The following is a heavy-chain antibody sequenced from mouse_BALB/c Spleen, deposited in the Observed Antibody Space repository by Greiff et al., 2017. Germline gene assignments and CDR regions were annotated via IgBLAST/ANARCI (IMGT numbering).Heavy chain of an antibody. D-gene: IGHD2-14*01. CDR3: ARDMVRGAMDY. J-gene: IGHJ4*01. V-gene: IGHV7-3*02. Sequence: EVKLMESGGGLVQPGGSLRLTCATSGFTFTDYYMSWVRQPPGKALEWLGFIRNKANGYTTEYSASVKGRFTISRDNSQSILYLQMNTLRAEDSATYYCARDMVRGAMDYWGQGTSVTVSS. CDR1: GFTFTDYY. CDR2: IRNKANGYTT.